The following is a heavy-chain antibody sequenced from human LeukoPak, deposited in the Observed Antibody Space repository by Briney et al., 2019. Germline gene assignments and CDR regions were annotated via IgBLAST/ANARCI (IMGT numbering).Heavy chain of an antibody. CDR3: ARDYYVGATTDAFDI. CDR2: ISSSSISI. D-gene: IGHD1-26*01. CDR1: GFIFSSYW. Sequence: GGSLRLSCAASGFIFSSYWMAWVRQAPGKGLEWLSYISSSSISIYYSDSVKGRFIISRDNAKKSVYLQMNSLRAEDTAVYYCARDYYVGATTDAFDIWGQGTMVTVSS. J-gene: IGHJ3*02. V-gene: IGHV3-48*04.